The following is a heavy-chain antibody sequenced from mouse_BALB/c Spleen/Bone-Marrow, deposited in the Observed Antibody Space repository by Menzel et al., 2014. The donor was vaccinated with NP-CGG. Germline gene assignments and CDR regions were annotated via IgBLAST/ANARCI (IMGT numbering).Heavy chain of an antibody. Sequence: EVNVVESGGGLVQPGGSMKLSCVASGFTFSSYWVNWVRQSPEKGLEWVAEIRLKSNNYATHYAESVKGRFTISRDDSKSSVYLQMNNLRAEDTGIYYCTTGFAYWGQGTLVTVSA. CDR1: GFTFSSYW. CDR3: TTGFAY. V-gene: IGHV6-6*02. J-gene: IGHJ3*01. CDR2: IRLKSNNYAT.